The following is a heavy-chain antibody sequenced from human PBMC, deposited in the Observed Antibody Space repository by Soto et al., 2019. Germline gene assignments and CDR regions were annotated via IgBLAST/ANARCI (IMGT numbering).Heavy chain of an antibody. CDR2: IDPSDSYS. D-gene: IGHD3-3*02. Sequence: GESLKISCKASGYNFTTFWISWMRQVPGKGLEWMGRIDPSDSYSNHSPSFQGHITISADKSINTAYLHFSNLKASDTAVYYCARHFPLPTDLQFYYYYYYGVDVWGHGTAVTVSS. CDR3: ARHFPLPTDLQFYYYYYYGVDV. V-gene: IGHV5-10-1*01. J-gene: IGHJ6*02. CDR1: GYNFTTFW.